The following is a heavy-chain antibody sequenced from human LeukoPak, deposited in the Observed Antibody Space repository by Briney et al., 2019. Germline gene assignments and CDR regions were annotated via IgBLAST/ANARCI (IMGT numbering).Heavy chain of an antibody. CDR3: ARDSAGNDY. J-gene: IGHJ4*02. V-gene: IGHV3-7*01. CDR2: IKQDGSEK. Sequence: EGSLRLSCEASGFTFSTYWMSWIRQAPGKGLEWVANIKQDGSEKYYVDSVKGRFTISRDNAKNSLYLQMNSLRAEDAAMYFCARDSAGNDYWGQGTLVTVSS. CDR1: GFTFSTYW. D-gene: IGHD6-13*01.